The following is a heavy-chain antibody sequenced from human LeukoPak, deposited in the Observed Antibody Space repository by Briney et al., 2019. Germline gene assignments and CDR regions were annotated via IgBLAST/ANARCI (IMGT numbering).Heavy chain of an antibody. J-gene: IGHJ6*04. CDR1: GFTFSSYA. D-gene: IGHD6-13*01. CDR2: ISGSGSST. CDR3: ASLYSSSWSYYGMDV. Sequence: GRSLRLSCAASGFTFSSYAMSWVRQAPGKGLEWVSAISGSGSSTYYADSVKGRFTISRDNSKNTLYLQMNSLRAEDTAVYYCASLYSSSWSYYGMDVWGKGTTVTVTS. V-gene: IGHV3-23*01.